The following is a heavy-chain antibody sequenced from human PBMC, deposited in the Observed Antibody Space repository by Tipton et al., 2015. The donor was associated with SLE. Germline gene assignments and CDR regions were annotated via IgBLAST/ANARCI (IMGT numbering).Heavy chain of an antibody. Sequence: QSGPEVKKPGASVKVSCKASGYTFTNYGITWVRQAPGQGLEWMGWISGYSGDTKYAQKVQGRVTMTTDISTSTVYMELRSLRSDDTAVYYCARVGAAYCSSTSCYPVDNWGQGTLVIVSS. V-gene: IGHV1-18*01. CDR1: GYTFTNYG. CDR3: ARVGAAYCSSTSCYPVDN. J-gene: IGHJ4*02. CDR2: ISGYSGDT. D-gene: IGHD2-2*01.